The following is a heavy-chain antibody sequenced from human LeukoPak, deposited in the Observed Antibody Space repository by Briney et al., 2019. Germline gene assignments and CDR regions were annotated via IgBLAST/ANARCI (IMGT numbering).Heavy chain of an antibody. CDR2: INHSGST. V-gene: IGHV4-34*01. CDR3: ASFKVDTAMVDY. CDR1: GGSFSGYY. J-gene: IGHJ4*02. D-gene: IGHD5-18*01. Sequence: PSETLSLTCAVYGGSFSGYYWSWIRQPPGKGLEWIGEINHSGSTNYNPSLKSRVTISVDTSKNQFSLKLSSVTAADTAVYYCASFKVDTAMVDYWGQGTLVTVSS.